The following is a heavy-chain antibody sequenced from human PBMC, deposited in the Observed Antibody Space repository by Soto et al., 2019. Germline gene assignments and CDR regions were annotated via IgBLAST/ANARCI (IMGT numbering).Heavy chain of an antibody. Sequence: PSETVSLTCSVSCGTISGYYWTWIRQPAGKGLEWIGRIYSSGNTKYNPSLQSRVTMSLDTSNNQFSLRLTSVTAADTAVYYCARGQRFSDWFDPWGQGTLVTVSS. CDR1: CGTISGYY. J-gene: IGHJ5*02. D-gene: IGHD3-3*01. CDR3: ARGQRFSDWFDP. CDR2: IYSSGNT. V-gene: IGHV4-4*07.